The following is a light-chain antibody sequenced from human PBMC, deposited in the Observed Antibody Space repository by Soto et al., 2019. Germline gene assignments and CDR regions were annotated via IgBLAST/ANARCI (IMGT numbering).Light chain of an antibody. V-gene: IGKV3-20*01. CDR1: QSVSSSY. Sequence: EIVLTQSPGTLSLSPGERATLSYRASQSVSSSYLAWFQQKPGQAPRLLIYGVSSRATGIPDRFSGSGSGTDFTLTISRLEPEDFAVYYCQHYGSSPMAFGQGTNVEI. J-gene: IGKJ1*01. CDR2: GVS. CDR3: QHYGSSPMA.